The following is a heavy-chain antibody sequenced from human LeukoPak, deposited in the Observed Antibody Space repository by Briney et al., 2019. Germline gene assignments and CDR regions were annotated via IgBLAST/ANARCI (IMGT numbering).Heavy chain of an antibody. Sequence: GGSLRLSCTACGFTFTSYGMNGVRQATGEGLEWVSFIDTSGSYIYYGDSLKGRVTISRDNAKNSLYLQMNGLRAEDTAVYYCARGRSITLLRGVAMSDGFDIWGQGAMVTVSS. CDR2: IDTSGSYI. CDR1: GFTFTSYG. J-gene: IGHJ3*02. CDR3: ARGRSITLLRGVAMSDGFDI. V-gene: IGHV3-21*01. D-gene: IGHD3-10*01.